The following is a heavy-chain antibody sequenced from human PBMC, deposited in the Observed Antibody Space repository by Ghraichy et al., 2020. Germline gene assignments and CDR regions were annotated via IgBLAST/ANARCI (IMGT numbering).Heavy chain of an antibody. J-gene: IGHJ4*02. V-gene: IGHV4-34*01. D-gene: IGHD3-22*01. CDR3: ARGQSGYYRPIDY. CDR1: GGSFSGYY. CDR2: INHSGST. Sequence: SETLSLTCAVYGGSFSGYYWSWIRQPPGKGLEWIGEINHSGSTNYNPSLKSRVTISVDTSKNQFSLKLSSVTAADTAVYYCARGQSGYYRPIDYWGQGTLVTVSS.